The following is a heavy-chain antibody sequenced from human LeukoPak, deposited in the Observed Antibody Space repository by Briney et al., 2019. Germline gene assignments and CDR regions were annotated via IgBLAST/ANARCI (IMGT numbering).Heavy chain of an antibody. Sequence: ETLSLTCTVSDDSISDYYRGWIRQPPGKGLEWVAKIKEDGSEKYYADSVKGRFTISGDNAKKSLHLQMSSLRAEDTAVYYCALVSGYYARTYWGQGTLVTVSS. J-gene: IGHJ4*02. CDR2: IKEDGSEK. CDR3: ALVSGYYARTY. CDR1: DDSISDYY. V-gene: IGHV3-7*01. D-gene: IGHD3-22*01.